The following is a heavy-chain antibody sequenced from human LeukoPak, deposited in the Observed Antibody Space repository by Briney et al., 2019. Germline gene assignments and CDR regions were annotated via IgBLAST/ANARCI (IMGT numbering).Heavy chain of an antibody. Sequence: PSETLSLTCAVYGGSFSGYYWSWIRQPPRKGLEWIGEINHSGSTNYNPSLKSRVTISVDTSKNQFSLKLSSVTAADTAVYYCARRDYDFWSGYYYYYYYMDVWGKGTTVTVSS. V-gene: IGHV4-34*01. CDR2: INHSGST. D-gene: IGHD3-3*01. J-gene: IGHJ6*03. CDR3: ARRDYDFWSGYYYYYYYMDV. CDR1: GGSFSGYY.